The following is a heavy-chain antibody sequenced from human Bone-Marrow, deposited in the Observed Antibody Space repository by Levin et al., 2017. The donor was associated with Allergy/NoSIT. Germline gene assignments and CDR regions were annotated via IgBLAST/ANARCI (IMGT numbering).Heavy chain of an antibody. J-gene: IGHJ4*02. CDR3: ARGAQSGYYYGSGSWYFDY. D-gene: IGHD3-10*01. CDR1: GGSISSYY. Sequence: SETLSLTCTVSGGSISSYYWSWIRQPPGKGLEWIGYIYYSGSTNYNPSLKSRVTISVDTSKNQFSLKLSSVTAADTAVYYCARGAQSGYYYGSGSWYFDYWGQGTLVTVSS. V-gene: IGHV4-59*01. CDR2: IYYSGST.